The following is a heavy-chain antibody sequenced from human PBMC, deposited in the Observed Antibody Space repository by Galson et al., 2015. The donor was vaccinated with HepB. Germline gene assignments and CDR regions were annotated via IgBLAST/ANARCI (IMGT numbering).Heavy chain of an antibody. CDR2: IWYDGTNK. CDR1: GFTFSNYG. J-gene: IGHJ4*02. V-gene: IGHV3-33*01. D-gene: IGHD2-15*01. Sequence: SLRLSCAASGFTFSNYGMHWVRQAPGKGLEWVAVIWYDGTNKYYADSVKGRFTISRDNSQNTLYLQTSSLRPGDTAVYYCTRDSSYFDYRGGPDYWGRGTLVTVSS. CDR3: TRDSSYFDYRGGPDY.